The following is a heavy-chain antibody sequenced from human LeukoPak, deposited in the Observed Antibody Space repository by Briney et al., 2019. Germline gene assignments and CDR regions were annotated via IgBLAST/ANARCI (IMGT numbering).Heavy chain of an antibody. CDR2: MNPYSGNT. Sequence: APVKVSCKASGYIFTSYDINWVRQATGQGLEWMGRMNPYSGNTGYAQKFQGRVTMTRNTSISTAYMELSSLRSEDTAVYYCARGPNYYDSSGYYLNGMDVWGQGTTVTVSS. CDR3: ARGPNYYDSSGYYLNGMDV. D-gene: IGHD3-22*01. CDR1: GYIFTSYD. V-gene: IGHV1-8*01. J-gene: IGHJ6*02.